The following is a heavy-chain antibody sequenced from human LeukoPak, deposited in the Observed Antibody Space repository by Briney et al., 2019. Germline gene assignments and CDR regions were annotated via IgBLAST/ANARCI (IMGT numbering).Heavy chain of an antibody. CDR2: IYYSGKT. CDR1: GGSISSHY. V-gene: IGHV4-59*11. D-gene: IGHD4-17*01. Sequence: PSETLSLTCTVSGGSISSHYWSWIRQTPGKGLEWIGYIYYSGKTDYNPSLESRVTMSVDTSKSQFSLQLDSVTASDTAVYYCARDSRSLGVTTVTRPFDYWGWGTLVTVSS. J-gene: IGHJ4*02. CDR3: ARDSRSLGVTTVTRPFDY.